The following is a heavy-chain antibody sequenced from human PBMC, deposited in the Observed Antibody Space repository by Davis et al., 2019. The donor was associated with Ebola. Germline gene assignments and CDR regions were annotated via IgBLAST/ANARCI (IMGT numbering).Heavy chain of an antibody. CDR2: IIPMFGTA. D-gene: IGHD6-13*01. CDR3: AREMRGRIADDDAFDI. J-gene: IGHJ3*02. V-gene: IGHV1-69*01. Sequence: KISCKGSGYSFTSYWISWVRQAPGQGLEWMGGIIPMFGTANYAQKFQGRVTITADESTSTAYMELSSLRSEDTAVYYCAREMRGRIADDDAFDIWGQGTMVTVSS. CDR1: GYSFTSYW.